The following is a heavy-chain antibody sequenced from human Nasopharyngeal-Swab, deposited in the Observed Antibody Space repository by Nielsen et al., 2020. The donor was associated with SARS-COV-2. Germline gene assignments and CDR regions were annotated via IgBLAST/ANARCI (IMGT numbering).Heavy chain of an antibody. V-gene: IGHV3-48*04. CDR3: ARDLIYDFWSGYYTPSYYYGMDV. Sequence: GGSLRLSCAASGFTFSSYSMNWVRQAPGKGLEWVSYISSSSSTIYYADSVKGRFTISRDNAKNSLYLQMNRLRAEDTAVYYCARDLIYDFWSGYYTPSYYYGMDVWGQGTTVTVSS. D-gene: IGHD3-3*01. J-gene: IGHJ6*02. CDR1: GFTFSSYS. CDR2: ISSSSSTI.